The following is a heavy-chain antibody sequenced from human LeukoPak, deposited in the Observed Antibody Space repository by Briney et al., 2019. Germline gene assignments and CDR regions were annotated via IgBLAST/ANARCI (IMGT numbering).Heavy chain of an antibody. D-gene: IGHD2-2*01. CDR3: AKGYCSSTSCHVDY. J-gene: IGHJ4*02. CDR2: ISWNSGSI. V-gene: IGHV3-9*01. Sequence: GRSLRLSCAASGLTFDDYAMHWVRQAPGKGLEWVSGISWNSGSIGYADSVKGRFTISRDNAKNSLYLQMNSLRAEDTALYYCAKGYCSSTSCHVDYWGQGTLVTVSS. CDR1: GLTFDDYA.